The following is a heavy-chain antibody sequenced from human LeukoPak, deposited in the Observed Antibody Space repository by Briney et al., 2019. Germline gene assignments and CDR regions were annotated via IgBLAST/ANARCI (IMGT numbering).Heavy chain of an antibody. J-gene: IGHJ6*03. CDR2: ITDSGGST. CDR1: GFTFSNYG. D-gene: IGHD2-15*01. Sequence: GGSLRLSCAASGFTFSNYGMSWVRQAPGKGLEWVSVITDSGGSTYYADSVKGRFTISRDNSKNTLYLQMNSLRAEDTAIYYCAKNGDRGAYCSGGSCYPYYYYMDVWGKGTTVTISS. CDR3: AKNGDRGAYCSGGSCYPYYYYMDV. V-gene: IGHV3-23*01.